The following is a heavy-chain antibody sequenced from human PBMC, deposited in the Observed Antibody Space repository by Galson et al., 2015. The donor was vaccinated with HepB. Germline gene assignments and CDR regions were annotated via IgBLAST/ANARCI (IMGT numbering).Heavy chain of an antibody. D-gene: IGHD3-22*01. Sequence: SVKVSCKASGYTFTGYYIHWVRQAPGQGLEWMGWINPNSGGTNYAQKFQGRVTMTRDTSISTAYMELSRLRSDDTAVYYCARVRRTMIVVNYFDYWGQGTLVTVSS. V-gene: IGHV1-2*02. CDR2: INPNSGGT. J-gene: IGHJ4*02. CDR1: GYTFTGYY. CDR3: ARVRRTMIVVNYFDY.